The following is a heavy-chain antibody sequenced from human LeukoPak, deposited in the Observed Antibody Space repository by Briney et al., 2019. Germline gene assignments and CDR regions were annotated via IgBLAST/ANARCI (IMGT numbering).Heavy chain of an antibody. J-gene: IGHJ4*02. V-gene: IGHV3-23*01. CDR3: AKRGVVIRVILVGFHKEANYFDS. CDR2: ISDSGGRT. CDR1: GITLSNYG. Sequence: GGSLRLSCAVSGITLSNYGMSWVRQAPGKGLEWVAGISDSGGRTYYADSMKGRFTISRDTPKNTLYLQMNSLRAEDTAVYFCAKRGVVIRVILVGFHKEANYFDSWGQGALVSVSS. D-gene: IGHD3-22*01.